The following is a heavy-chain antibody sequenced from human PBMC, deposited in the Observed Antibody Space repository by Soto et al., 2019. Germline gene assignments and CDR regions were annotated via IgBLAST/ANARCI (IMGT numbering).Heavy chain of an antibody. CDR2: IWYGGRDK. D-gene: IGHD3-22*01. CDR1: GLTFSYYG. CDR3: ARYSKSDYDSRGGSFDY. Sequence: PGGSLRLSCTASGLTFSYYGMHWVRQAPGKGLEWVAVIWYGGRDKYYADSVKGRFTISGDNSKNTVYLQMNSLRVEDTAVYYCARYSKSDYDSRGGSFDYWGPGTLVTVSS. V-gene: IGHV3-33*01. J-gene: IGHJ4*02.